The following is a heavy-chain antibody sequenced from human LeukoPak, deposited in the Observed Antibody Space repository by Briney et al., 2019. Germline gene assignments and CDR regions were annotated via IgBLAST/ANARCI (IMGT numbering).Heavy chain of an antibody. V-gene: IGHV3-23*01. J-gene: IGHJ4*02. D-gene: IGHD1-20*01. CDR3: AKDRGITGTYFDY. CDR1: GITFNRHS. Sequence: GSLRLSFATSGITFNRHSISWVRQAPGKGLGLVSAISGSGGSTNYADSVKGRFTISRDNSKNTLYLQMYSLRAEDTAVYYCAKDRGITGTYFDYWGQGTLVTVSS. CDR2: ISGSGGST.